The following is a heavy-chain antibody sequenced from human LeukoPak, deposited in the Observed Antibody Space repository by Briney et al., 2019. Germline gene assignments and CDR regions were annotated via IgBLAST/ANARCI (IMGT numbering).Heavy chain of an antibody. D-gene: IGHD3-16*01. CDR1: GGSISSYY. CDR3: ARHIMITFGGVRNHYYFDY. Sequence: PPETLSLTCTVSGGSISSYYCSWIRQPPRKGLEWIGYIYYSGSTNYNPSLKSRVTISVDTSKNQFSLNLNSVTAADTAVYYCARHIMITFGGVRNHYYFDYWGQGTLVTVSS. CDR2: IYYSGST. V-gene: IGHV4-59*08. J-gene: IGHJ4*02.